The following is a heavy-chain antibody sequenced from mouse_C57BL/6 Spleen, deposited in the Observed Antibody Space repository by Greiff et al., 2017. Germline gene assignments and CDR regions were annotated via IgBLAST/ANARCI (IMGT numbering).Heavy chain of an antibody. D-gene: IGHD2-4*01. Sequence: LLESGPALVKPSQTVSLTCTVTGYSITNGNHWWNWIRQVSGSKLEWIGYISSSGSTDSNPSLKSRISITRDTSKNQLFLQLNSVTTEDIATYYCARDVYYDPYWYFDVWGTGTTVTVSS. CDR1: GYSITNGNHW. CDR3: ARDVYYDPYWYFDV. J-gene: IGHJ1*03. V-gene: IGHV3-4*01. CDR2: ISSSGST.